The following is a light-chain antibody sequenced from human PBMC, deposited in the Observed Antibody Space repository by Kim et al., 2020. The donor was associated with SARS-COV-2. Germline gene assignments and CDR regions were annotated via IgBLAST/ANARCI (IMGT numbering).Light chain of an antibody. CDR1: HDIRSF. V-gene: IGKV1-17*03. CDR3: LQHIIYPYT. CDR2: DAS. Sequence: DIQMTQSPSTMSASVGDRVTITCRASHDIRSFLPWFQHKPGKVPKRLIYDASTLQSRVPTRCSGRVSGKEFTLTIRSLQHDDFATYYCLQHIIYPYTFGQGTKLEI. J-gene: IGKJ2*01.